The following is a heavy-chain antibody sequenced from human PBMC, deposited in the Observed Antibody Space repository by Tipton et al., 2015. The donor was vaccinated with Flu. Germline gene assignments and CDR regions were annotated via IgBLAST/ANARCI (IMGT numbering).Heavy chain of an antibody. CDR3: ARHYEETDYSSGWYLQH. J-gene: IGHJ1*01. D-gene: IGHD6-19*01. V-gene: IGHV4-34*01. CDR1: GGSFSGYY. CDR2: VNHSGSP. Sequence: GLVKPSETLSLTCAVYGGSFSGYYWSWIRQSPGKGLEWIGEVNHSGSPNYNPSLKSRVTISVDTSKNQFSLRVTSLTAADTAVYYCARHYEETDYSSGWYLQHWGQGTLVTVSS.